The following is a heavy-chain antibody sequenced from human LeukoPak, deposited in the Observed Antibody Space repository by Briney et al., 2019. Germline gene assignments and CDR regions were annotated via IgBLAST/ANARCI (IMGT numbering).Heavy chain of an antibody. V-gene: IGHV3-30*04. CDR3: ARDEILSGAFDI. CDR2: ISYDGINK. D-gene: IGHD5-24*01. Sequence: GRSLRLSCAASGFTFDSYAMHWVRQAPGKGLEWVAVISYDGINKNYADSVKGRFTISRDNSKNTLYLQMNSLRAEDTAVYYCARDEILSGAFDIWGQGTMVTVSS. J-gene: IGHJ3*02. CDR1: GFTFDSYA.